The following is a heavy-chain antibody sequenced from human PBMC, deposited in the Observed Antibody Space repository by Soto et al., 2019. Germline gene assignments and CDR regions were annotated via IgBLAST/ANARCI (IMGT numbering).Heavy chain of an antibody. CDR2: ISGSGGST. CDR3: AHDSSSTIYFDY. D-gene: IGHD6-6*01. Sequence: GESMRLSCAASGFTFSSYAMSWVRQAPGKGLEWVSAISGSGGSTYYADSVKGRFTISRDTSKKTLYLQMNSLRAEATALYYWAHDSSSTIYFDYWGQGTLVTVSS. J-gene: IGHJ4*02. CDR1: GFTFSSYA. V-gene: IGHV3-23*01.